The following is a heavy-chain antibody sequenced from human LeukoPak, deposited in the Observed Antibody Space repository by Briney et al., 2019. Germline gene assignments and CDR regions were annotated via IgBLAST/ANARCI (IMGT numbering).Heavy chain of an antibody. D-gene: IGHD3-10*01. CDR3: ARAVRGVITGDAFDI. CDR1: GFTFSSYA. Sequence: PGGSLRLSCAASGFTFSSYAMHWVRQAPGKGLEWVAVISYDGSNKCYADSVKGRFTISRDNSKNTLYLQMNSLRAEDTAVYYCARAVRGVITGDAFDIWGQGTMVTVSS. J-gene: IGHJ3*02. CDR2: ISYDGSNK. V-gene: IGHV3-30*04.